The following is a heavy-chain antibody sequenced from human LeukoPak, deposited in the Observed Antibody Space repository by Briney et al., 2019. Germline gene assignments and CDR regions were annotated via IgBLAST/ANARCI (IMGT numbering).Heavy chain of an antibody. Sequence: AASVKVSCKASGYTFTSYGISWVRQAPGQGLEWMGWINPNSGGTNYAQKFQGRVTMTRDTSISTAYMELSRLRSDDTAVYYRARIRRVSGSYFDYWGQGTLVTVSS. V-gene: IGHV1-2*02. CDR2: INPNSGGT. CDR1: GYTFTSYG. J-gene: IGHJ4*02. CDR3: ARIRRVSGSYFDY. D-gene: IGHD1-26*01.